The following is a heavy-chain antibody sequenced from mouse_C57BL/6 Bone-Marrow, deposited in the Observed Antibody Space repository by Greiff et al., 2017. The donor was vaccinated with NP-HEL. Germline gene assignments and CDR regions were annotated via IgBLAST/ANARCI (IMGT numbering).Heavy chain of an antibody. CDR1: GYTFTSYW. J-gene: IGHJ2*01. CDR2: IYPGSGST. Sequence: QVHVKQPGAELVKPGASVKMSCKASGYTFTSYWITWVKQRPGQGLEWIGDIYPGSGSTNYNEKFKSKATLTVDTSSSTAYMQLSSLTSEESAVYYCARTGDGYTGDYWGQGTTLTVSS. CDR3: ARTGDGYTGDY. D-gene: IGHD2-3*01. V-gene: IGHV1-55*01.